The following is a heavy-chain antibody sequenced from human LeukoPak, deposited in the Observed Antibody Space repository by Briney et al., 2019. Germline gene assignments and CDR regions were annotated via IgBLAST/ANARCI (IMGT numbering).Heavy chain of an antibody. J-gene: IGHJ6*02. CDR1: GGSISPFY. Sequence: SETLSLTCTVSGGSISPFYWNWIRQPPGKGLEWIGYIYYSGSTNYNPSLKSRVTISVDTSKNQFSLKLSSVTAADTAVYYCARVKRTTYYYYYGMDVWGQGTTVTVSS. V-gene: IGHV4-59*01. CDR2: IYYSGST. CDR3: ARVKRTTYYYYYGMDV. D-gene: IGHD1-1*01.